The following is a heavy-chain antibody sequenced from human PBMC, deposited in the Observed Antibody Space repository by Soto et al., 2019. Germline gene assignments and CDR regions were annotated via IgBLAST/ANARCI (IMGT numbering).Heavy chain of an antibody. V-gene: IGHV1-2*04. CDR3: ARWAAVTNLDYYYGMDV. CDR1: GYTFTGYY. D-gene: IGHD6-19*01. CDR2: INPNSGGT. Sequence: ASVKVSCKASGYTFTGYYMHWVRQAPGQGLEWMGWINPNSGGTNYAQKFQGWVTMTRDTSISTAYMELSRLRSDDTAVYYCARWAAVTNLDYYYGMDVWGQGTTVTVSS. J-gene: IGHJ6*02.